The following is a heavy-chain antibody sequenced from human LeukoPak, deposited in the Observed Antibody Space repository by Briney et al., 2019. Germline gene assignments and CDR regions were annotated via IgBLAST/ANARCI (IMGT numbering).Heavy chain of an antibody. CDR3: ARGGIAVAVSFDC. CDR2: IYYSGST. J-gene: IGHJ4*02. V-gene: IGHV4-59*01. Sequence: SETLSLTCTVSGGSISSYYWSWIRQPPGKGLEWIGYIYYSGSTNYNPSLKSRVTISVDTSKNQFSLKLSSVTAADTAVYYCARGGIAVAVSFDCWGQGTLVTVSS. CDR1: GGSISSYY. D-gene: IGHD6-19*01.